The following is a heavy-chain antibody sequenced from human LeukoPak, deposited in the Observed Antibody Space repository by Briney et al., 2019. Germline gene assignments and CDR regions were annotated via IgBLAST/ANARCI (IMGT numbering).Heavy chain of an antibody. CDR2: IYTSGRT. CDR1: GGSLSSYY. J-gene: IGHJ6*03. D-gene: IGHD2-15*01. CDR3: ARERWPPDYYMDA. V-gene: IGHV4-4*07. Sequence: SETLSLTCTVSGGSLSSYYWSWIRQPAGKGLEWIGRIYTSGRTNYNPSLQSRVTISVDTSKNQFSLKLSSVTAADTAVYYCARERWPPDYYMDAWGKGTTVPVS.